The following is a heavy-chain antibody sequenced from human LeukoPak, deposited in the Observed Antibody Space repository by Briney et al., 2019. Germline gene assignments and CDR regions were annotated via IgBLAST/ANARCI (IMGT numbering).Heavy chain of an antibody. Sequence: ASVKVSCKASGFTFTSSAMQWVRQARGQRLEWIGWIVVGSGNTNYAQKFQERVTITRDMSTSTAYMELSSLRSEDTAVYYCAAEKKYYYGSDDAFDIWGQGTMVTVSS. J-gene: IGHJ3*02. CDR2: IVVGSGNT. V-gene: IGHV1-58*02. CDR3: AAEKKYYYGSDDAFDI. CDR1: GFTFTSSA. D-gene: IGHD3-10*01.